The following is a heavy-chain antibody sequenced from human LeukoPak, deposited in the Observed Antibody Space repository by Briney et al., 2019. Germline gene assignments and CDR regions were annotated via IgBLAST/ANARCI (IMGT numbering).Heavy chain of an antibody. CDR1: GFTFSKRW. CDR3: ATYGVVVGATDY. D-gene: IGHD2-15*01. CDR2: INNEDGSEK. Sequence: PGGSLRLSCVASGFTFSKRWMTWVRQAPGKGPEWVANINNEDGSEKYYVDSVKGRFTISRDNAKNSLFLQMNGLRVEDTAVYYCATYGVVVGATDYWGQGTLVTVSS. V-gene: IGHV3-7*01. J-gene: IGHJ4*02.